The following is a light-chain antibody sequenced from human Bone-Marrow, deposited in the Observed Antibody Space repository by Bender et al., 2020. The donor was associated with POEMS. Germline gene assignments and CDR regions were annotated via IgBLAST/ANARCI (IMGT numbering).Light chain of an antibody. V-gene: IGLV1-47*02. CDR2: TNN. Sequence: QSVLTQPPSASGTPGQRVTISCSGSRSNIGAGHYVHWYQQLPGKAPKLLIYTNNERPSGIPERFSGSSSGTTVTLTISGVQAEDGADYYCQSSDSSGRMVVFGGGTKLTVL. CDR1: RSNIGAGHY. CDR3: QSSDSSGRMVV. J-gene: IGLJ3*02.